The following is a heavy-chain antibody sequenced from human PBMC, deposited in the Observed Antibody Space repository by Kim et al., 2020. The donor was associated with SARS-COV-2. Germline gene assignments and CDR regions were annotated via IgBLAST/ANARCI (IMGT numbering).Heavy chain of an antibody. CDR3: ARHVLYSRGSYWAYCQH. Sequence: SETLSLTCTVSGGSISGYFWSWIRVPPGKGPEWIGYIYETGSTTYNPSLKSRVTMSVDTSKNQFSLKLSSVTAADTAVYYCARHVLYSRGSYWAYCQHWGQGTLVTVSS. CDR2: IYETGST. CDR1: GGSISGYF. V-gene: IGHV4-59*08. J-gene: IGHJ1*01. D-gene: IGHD3-22*01.